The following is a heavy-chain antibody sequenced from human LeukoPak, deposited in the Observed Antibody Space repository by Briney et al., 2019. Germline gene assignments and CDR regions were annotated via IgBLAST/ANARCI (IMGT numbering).Heavy chain of an antibody. V-gene: IGHV4-39*01. CDR3: ASLVVVVVTASEIDY. Sequence: SETLSLTCTVSGGSVSSSSYYWGWVRQPPGKGLEWIGSFHYSGSTYYNPSLKSRVTISGDTSKNQFSLKLRSVTAADTAVYYCASLVVVVVTASEIDYWGQGTLVTVSS. CDR2: FHYSGST. J-gene: IGHJ4*02. D-gene: IGHD2-21*02. CDR1: GGSVSSSSYY.